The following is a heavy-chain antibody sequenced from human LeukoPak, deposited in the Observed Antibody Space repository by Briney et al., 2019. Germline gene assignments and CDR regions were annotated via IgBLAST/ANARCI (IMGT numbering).Heavy chain of an antibody. D-gene: IGHD1-26*01. J-gene: IGHJ6*03. CDR1: GFTFSSYS. V-gene: IGHV3-21*01. CDR2: ISSSSSYI. CDR3: ARKELDGYYYYYMDV. Sequence: GGSLRLSCAASGFTFSSYSMNWVRQAPGKGLEWVSSISSSSSYIYYADSVKGRFTISRDNAKNSLYLQMNSLRAEDTAVYYCARKELDGYYYYYMDVWGKGTTVTISS.